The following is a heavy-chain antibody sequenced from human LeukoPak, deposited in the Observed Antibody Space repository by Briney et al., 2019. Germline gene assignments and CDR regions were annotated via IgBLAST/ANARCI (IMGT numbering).Heavy chain of an antibody. D-gene: IGHD1-26*01. CDR3: SRESGPFCPFGY. CDR2: ISLASQT. CDR1: GGYISGTEW. J-gene: IGHJ4*02. Sequence: SGPLPLTCGVSGGYISGTEWWSWVRQPPGQGLEWIGEISLASQTNYNPSINGRVTMSLDKSSNQLSLHLTSVTAADTATYFCSRESGPFCPFGYWGQGTLVIVSS. V-gene: IGHV4-4*02.